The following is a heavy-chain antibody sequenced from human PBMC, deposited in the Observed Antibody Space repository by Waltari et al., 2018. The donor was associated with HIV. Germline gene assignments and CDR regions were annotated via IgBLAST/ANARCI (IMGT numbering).Heavy chain of an antibody. D-gene: IGHD2-2*01. CDR2: MNPNSGNT. CDR1: GYTFTSDD. J-gene: IGHJ4*02. Sequence: QVQLVQSGAEVKKPGASEKVSCKASGYTFTSDDINWVRKAPGHGLEWMGWMNPNSGNTGYAQKFQGRVTMTRDTSISTAYMELSSLRSDDTAVYYCARALGRGYCSSTSCFFDYWGQGPLVTVSS. V-gene: IGHV1-8*01. CDR3: ARALGRGYCSSTSCFFDY.